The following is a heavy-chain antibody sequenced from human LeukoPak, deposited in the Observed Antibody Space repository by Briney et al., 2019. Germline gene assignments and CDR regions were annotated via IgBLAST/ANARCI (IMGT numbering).Heavy chain of an antibody. Sequence: GRSLRLSCVVSGFSLSDYWMHWVRQVPGKGLVWVSRISPEGSGTTYGDSVKGRFTISRDSAKNTLYLQMNSLRAEDAAVYYCTRVLAGRSGLMDVWGRGTTVTVSS. J-gene: IGHJ6*02. V-gene: IGHV3-74*01. CDR1: GFSLSDYW. CDR3: TRVLAGRSGLMDV. CDR2: ISPEGSGT. D-gene: IGHD2-8*02.